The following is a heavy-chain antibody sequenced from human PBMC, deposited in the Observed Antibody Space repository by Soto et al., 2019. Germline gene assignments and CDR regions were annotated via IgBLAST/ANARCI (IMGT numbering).Heavy chain of an antibody. CDR1: CGSFIGYY. CDR3: ARGWYYDFWSGYYPKNNWFDP. V-gene: IGHV4-34*01. Sequence: SETLSLTCAVYCGSFIGYYWIWIRQPPGKGLDCFGEINHSGSTNYNPSLKSRVTISVDTSKNQFSLKLSSVTAADTAVYYCARGWYYDFWSGYYPKNNWFDPWGQGTLVTVSS. J-gene: IGHJ5*02. D-gene: IGHD3-3*01. CDR2: INHSGST.